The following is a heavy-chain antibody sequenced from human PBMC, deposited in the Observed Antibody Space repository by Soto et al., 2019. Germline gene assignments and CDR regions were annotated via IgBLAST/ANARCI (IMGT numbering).Heavy chain of an antibody. J-gene: IGHJ3*02. CDR2: ISHDGSYK. Sequence: SGGSLRLSCAASGFSFITYVMHWVRQAPGKGLEWVAVISHDGSYKYYGDAVKGRFTISRDTSKNAVYLEMNSLRPEDTAVYYCAKGLLAIVGTTLPRDAFNIRGQGTMVTVSS. CDR1: GFSFITYV. V-gene: IGHV3-30*18. D-gene: IGHD1-26*01. CDR3: AKGLLAIVGTTLPRDAFNI.